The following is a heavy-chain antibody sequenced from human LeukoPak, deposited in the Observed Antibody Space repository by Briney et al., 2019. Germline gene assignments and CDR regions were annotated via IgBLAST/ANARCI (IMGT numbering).Heavy chain of an antibody. J-gene: IGHJ4*02. CDR1: GYTFTNYA. Sequence: ASVKVSCKATGYTFTNYATHWVRQAPGQGLEWMGGIIPIFGTANYAQKFQGRVTITADESTSTAYMELSSLRSEGTAVYYCARAIRYSSGWYPSGFDYWGQGTLVTVSS. D-gene: IGHD6-19*01. CDR2: IIPIFGTA. V-gene: IGHV1-69*13. CDR3: ARAIRYSSGWYPSGFDY.